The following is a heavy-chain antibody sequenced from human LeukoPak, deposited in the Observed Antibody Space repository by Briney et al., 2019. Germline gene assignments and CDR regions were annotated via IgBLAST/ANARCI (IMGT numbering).Heavy chain of an antibody. CDR1: GFTFSRYA. CDR2: ISGSGGST. CDR3: AKDVYRIAAAGKDY. Sequence: AGSLRLSCAASGFTFSRYAMSWVRQAPGKGLEWVSAISGSGGSTYYADSVKGRFTISRDNSKNTLYLQMNSLRAEDTAVYYCAKDVYRIAAAGKDYWGQGTLVTVSS. D-gene: IGHD6-13*01. J-gene: IGHJ4*02. V-gene: IGHV3-23*01.